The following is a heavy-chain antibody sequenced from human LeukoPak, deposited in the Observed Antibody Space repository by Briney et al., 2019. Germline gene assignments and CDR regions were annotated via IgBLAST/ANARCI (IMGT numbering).Heavy chain of an antibody. CDR3: ARSLRQWLDHEFDP. J-gene: IGHJ5*02. CDR2: IYYSGST. CDR1: GGSISSYY. Sequence: PSETLSLTCTVSGGSISSYYWSWIRQPPGKGLEWIGYIYYSGSTYYNPSLKSRVTISADTSKNQFSLKLSSVTAADTAVYYCARSLRQWLDHEFDPWGQGTLVTVSS. D-gene: IGHD6-19*01. V-gene: IGHV4-59*12.